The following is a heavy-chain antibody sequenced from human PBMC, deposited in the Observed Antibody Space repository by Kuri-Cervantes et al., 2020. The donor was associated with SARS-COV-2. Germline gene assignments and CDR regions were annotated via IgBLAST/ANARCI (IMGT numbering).Heavy chain of an antibody. Sequence: ASVKVSCKASGYTFTGYYMHWVRQAPGQGLEWMGWINPNSGGTNYAQKFQGRVTITRDTSISTAYMELSRLRSDDTAVYYCARVPGIYSYGPPHFDYWGQGTLVTVSS. CDR2: INPNSGGT. CDR3: ARVPGIYSYGPPHFDY. J-gene: IGHJ4*02. D-gene: IGHD5-18*01. CDR1: GYTFTGYY. V-gene: IGHV1-2*02.